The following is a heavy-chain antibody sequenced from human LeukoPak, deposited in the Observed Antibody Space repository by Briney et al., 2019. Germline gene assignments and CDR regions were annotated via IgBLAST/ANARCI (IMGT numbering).Heavy chain of an antibody. V-gene: IGHV3-21*04. CDR3: AQDWWGSYLS. Sequence: PGGSLRLSCAASGFTFSSYSMNWVRQAPGKGLEWVSSISSSSSYIYYADSVKGRFSISRDNSKNSLYLQMNSLRTEDTAFYYCAQDWWGSYLSWGRGTLVTVSS. CDR1: GFTFSSYS. D-gene: IGHD1-26*01. J-gene: IGHJ4*02. CDR2: ISSSSSYI.